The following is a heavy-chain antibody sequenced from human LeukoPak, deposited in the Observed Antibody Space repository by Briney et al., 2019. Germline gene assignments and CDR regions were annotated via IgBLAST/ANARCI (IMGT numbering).Heavy chain of an antibody. CDR2: ISFSGRST. CDR3: AKDREKAVGATIFDH. D-gene: IGHD1-26*01. V-gene: IGHV3-23*01. J-gene: IGHJ4*02. CDR1: GFTFSDYA. Sequence: PGGSLRLSCAVSGFTFSDYAMSWVRQAPGKGLEWVLGISFSGRSTNYADSVKSRFIISRDNSNNTLHLQMNSLRAEDTAVYYCAKDREKAVGATIFDHWGQGTLVTVSS.